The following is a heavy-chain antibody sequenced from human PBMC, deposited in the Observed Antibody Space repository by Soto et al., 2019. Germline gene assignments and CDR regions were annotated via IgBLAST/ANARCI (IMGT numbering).Heavy chain of an antibody. CDR3: ARGRYSYGYGYYYYGMDV. CDR2: IIPIFRTA. J-gene: IGHJ6*02. D-gene: IGHD5-18*01. CDR1: GGTFSSNA. V-gene: IGHV1-69*13. Sequence: VASVKVSCKASGGTFSSNAISWVRQAPGQGLEWMGGIIPIFRTANYAQKFQGSVTITADESTSTAYMELSSLRSEDTAVYYCARGRYSYGYGYYYYGMDVWGQGTTVTVSS.